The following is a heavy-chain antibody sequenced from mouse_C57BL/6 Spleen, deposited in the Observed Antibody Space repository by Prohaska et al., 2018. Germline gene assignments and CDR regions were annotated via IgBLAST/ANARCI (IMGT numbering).Heavy chain of an antibody. Sequence: HGKSLEWIGYINPNNGGTSYNQKFKGKATLTVNKSSSTAYMELRSLTSEDSAAYYCARATVVPYYFDYWGQGTTLTVSS. D-gene: IGHD1-1*01. V-gene: IGHV1-22*01. CDR3: ARATVVPYYFDY. CDR2: INPNNGGT. J-gene: IGHJ2*01.